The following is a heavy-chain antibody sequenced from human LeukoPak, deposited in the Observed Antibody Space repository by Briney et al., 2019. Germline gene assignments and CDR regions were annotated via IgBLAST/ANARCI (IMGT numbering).Heavy chain of an antibody. CDR3: ASPNEWLLLGGFDY. J-gene: IGHJ4*02. CDR2: ISYDESDK. V-gene: IGHV3-30*03. Sequence: QSGGSLRLSCAASGISFSRHGMNWVRQAPGKGLEWVATISYDESDKYYADSVKGRFIISRDNSNDTVYLQMNSLRADDTAIYYYASPNEWLLLGGFDYWGQGTLVIVSS. D-gene: IGHD3-22*01. CDR1: GISFSRHG.